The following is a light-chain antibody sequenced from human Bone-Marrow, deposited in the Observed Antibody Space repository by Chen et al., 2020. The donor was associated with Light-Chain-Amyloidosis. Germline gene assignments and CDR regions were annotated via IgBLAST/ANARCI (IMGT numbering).Light chain of an antibody. CDR2: EDD. Sequence: NFMLTQPHSVSESPGKTVIISCTRSSGSIATNYVQWYQQRPGSSPTTVIYEDDKRPSGVPDRFSCSIDRSSNSASLTISVLKTEDEADYYCQSYQGSSQGVFGGGTKLTGL. J-gene: IGLJ3*02. V-gene: IGLV6-57*01. CDR1: SGSIATNY. CDR3: QSYQGSSQGV.